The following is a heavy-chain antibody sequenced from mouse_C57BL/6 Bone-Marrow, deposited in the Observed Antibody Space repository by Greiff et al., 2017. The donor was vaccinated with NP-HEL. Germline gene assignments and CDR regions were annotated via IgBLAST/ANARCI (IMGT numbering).Heavy chain of an antibody. D-gene: IGHD1-1*01. CDR3: ARHYYYGSSPYAMDY. CDR2: ISSGGSYT. V-gene: IGHV5-6*01. CDR1: GFTFSSYG. J-gene: IGHJ4*01. Sequence: EVMLVESGGDLVKPGGSLKLSCAASGFTFSSYGMSWVRQTPDKRLEWVATISSGGSYTYYPDSVKGRVTITRANANNTRYLQMSSLKSEDTAMYYCARHYYYGSSPYAMDYWGQGTSVTVSS.